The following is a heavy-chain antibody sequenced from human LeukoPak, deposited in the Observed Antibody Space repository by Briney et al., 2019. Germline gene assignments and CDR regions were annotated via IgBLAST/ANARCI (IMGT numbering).Heavy chain of an antibody. Sequence: PSEALSLTCTVSADSLSSGGHYWAWIRQFPGKGLESIGFIHHSGRSRHNPSLKDRVAISVDTSRKQFALKLSSVTAADTAMYYCARGGNRFGGFYFDYWGQGIQVIVSS. D-gene: IGHD3-10*01. V-gene: IGHV4-31*03. CDR1: ADSLSSGGHY. J-gene: IGHJ4*02. CDR3: ARGGNRFGGFYFDY. CDR2: IHHSGRS.